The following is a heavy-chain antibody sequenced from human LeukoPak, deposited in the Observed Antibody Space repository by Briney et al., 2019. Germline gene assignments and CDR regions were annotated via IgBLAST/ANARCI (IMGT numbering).Heavy chain of an antibody. V-gene: IGHV3-30*18. CDR2: VLFDGTNE. D-gene: IGHD3-10*01. J-gene: IGHJ4*02. CDR1: GFSFSSYA. CDR3: AKDRYGSGANYFDY. Sequence: GGSLRLSCAASGFSFSSYAMHWVRQAPGKGLEWVAFVLFDGTNEQYTDSVKGRFSISRDNSNNTLYLQMSSLTAEDTAVYYCAKDRYGSGANYFDYWGQGTLVAVSS.